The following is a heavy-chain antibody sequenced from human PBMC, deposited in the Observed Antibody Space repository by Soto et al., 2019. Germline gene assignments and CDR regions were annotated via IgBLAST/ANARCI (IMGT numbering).Heavy chain of an antibody. J-gene: IGHJ5*02. Sequence: QVQLVQSGAAVKKPGSSVKVSCKASGGTFSSYAISWVRQAPGQGLEWIGGIITIFGTANYAQKFQGRVTITADKSTSTAYMEMSSLRSEDTAVYYCAREYYYDSSGYNNWFDPWGQGTLVTVSS. CDR3: AREYYYDSSGYNNWFDP. D-gene: IGHD3-22*01. CDR1: GGTFSSYA. V-gene: IGHV1-69*06. CDR2: IITIFGTA.